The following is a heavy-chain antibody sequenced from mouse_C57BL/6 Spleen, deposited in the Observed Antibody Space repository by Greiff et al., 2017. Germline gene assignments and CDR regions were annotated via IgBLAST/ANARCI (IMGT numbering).Heavy chain of an antibody. CDR3: ARKRGETSWFAY. D-gene: IGHD2-13*01. CDR2: IWSGGST. CDR1: GFSLTSYG. V-gene: IGHV2-2*01. Sequence: VMLVESGPGLVQPSQSLSITCTVSGFSLTSYGVHWVRQSPGKGLEWLGVIWSGGSTNNNAAFISRLSTSKDNSERQVFFKMNCLQADDTAIYYCARKRGETSWFAYWGQETLVTVSA. J-gene: IGHJ3*01.